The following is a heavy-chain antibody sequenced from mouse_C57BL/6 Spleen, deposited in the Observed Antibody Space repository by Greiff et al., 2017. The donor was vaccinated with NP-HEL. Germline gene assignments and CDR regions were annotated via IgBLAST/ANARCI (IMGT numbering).Heavy chain of an antibody. CDR3: ARGSSGPFAY. CDR1: GYTFTSYW. V-gene: IGHV1-69*01. CDR2: IDPSDSYT. Sequence: QVQLQQPGAELVMPGASVKLSCKASGYTFTSYWMHWVKQRPGQGLEWIGEIDPSDSYTNYNQKFKGKSTLTVDKSSSTAYMQLSSLTSEDSAVYYCARGSSGPFAYWGQGTLVTVSA. J-gene: IGHJ3*01. D-gene: IGHD1-3*01.